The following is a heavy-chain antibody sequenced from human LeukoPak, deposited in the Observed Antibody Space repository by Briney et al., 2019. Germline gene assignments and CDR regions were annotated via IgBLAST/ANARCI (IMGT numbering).Heavy chain of an antibody. J-gene: IGHJ4*02. D-gene: IGHD5-18*01. V-gene: IGHV4-39*01. Sequence: SETLSLTCSVSDGSINSYYWNWIRQPPGKGLEWIGSLYYSGSTYYNPSLKSRVTISVDTSKNQLSLKLSSVTAADTAVYYCARHGERGYSYGHDYWGQGTLVTVSS. CDR1: DGSINSYY. CDR3: ARHGERGYSYGHDY. CDR2: LYYSGST.